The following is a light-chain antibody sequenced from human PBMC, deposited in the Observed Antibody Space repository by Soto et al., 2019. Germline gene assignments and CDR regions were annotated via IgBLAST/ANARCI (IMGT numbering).Light chain of an antibody. CDR1: QSVNSN. CDR3: QHYNTWPWT. V-gene: IGKV3-15*01. J-gene: IGKJ1*01. Sequence: ETLITQSPATLSVSPGERLTLSCRASQSVNSNLAWYQQRLGQSPRVLIYGASTRDTGIPARFRGSGSETEFILTISRLQSEDFEVYYCQHYNTWPWTFGQGTKVDIK. CDR2: GAS.